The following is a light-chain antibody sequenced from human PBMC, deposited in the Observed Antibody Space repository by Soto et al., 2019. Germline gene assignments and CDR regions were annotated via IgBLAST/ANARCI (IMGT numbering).Light chain of an antibody. CDR2: EVS. V-gene: IGLV2-14*03. CDR3: SSYTSSNTLAYV. J-gene: IGLJ1*01. CDR1: SSGVGGYNY. Sequence: QSALTQPASVSGSPGQSITISCTGTSSGVGGYNYVSWYQQHPGKAPKLMIYEVSYRPLGVSYRFSGSKSGNTASLTISGLQAEDEADYYCSSYTSSNTLAYVFGTGTKVTVL.